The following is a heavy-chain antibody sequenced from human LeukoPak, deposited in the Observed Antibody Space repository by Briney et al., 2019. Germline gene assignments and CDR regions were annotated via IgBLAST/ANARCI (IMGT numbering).Heavy chain of an antibody. CDR3: AKPFNRCSGGSCYSVPFDY. V-gene: IGHV3-23*01. D-gene: IGHD2-15*01. J-gene: IGHJ4*02. Sequence: PGGSLRLSCAASGFTFSTYGMSWVRQAPGKGLEWVSAISGSAVSTYYADSVKGRFTISRDNSKNTLYLQMNSLRAEDTAVYYCAKPFNRCSGGSCYSVPFDYWGQGTLVTVSS. CDR1: GFTFSTYG. CDR2: ISGSAVST.